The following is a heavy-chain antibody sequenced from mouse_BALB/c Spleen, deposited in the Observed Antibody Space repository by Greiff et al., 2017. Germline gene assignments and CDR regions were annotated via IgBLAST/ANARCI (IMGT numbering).Heavy chain of an antibody. CDR1: GISITTGNYR. CDR2: IYYSGTI. V-gene: IGHV3-5*02. CDR3: ARAPTLDY. Sequence: EVQLQQSGPGLVKPSQTVSLTCTVTGISITTGNYRWSWIRQFPGNKLDWIGYIYYSGTITYNPSLTSRTTITRDTAKNQFFLEMNALTAEDTATYYCARAPTLDYGGQGTTLTVSS. J-gene: IGHJ2*01. D-gene: IGHD4-1*02.